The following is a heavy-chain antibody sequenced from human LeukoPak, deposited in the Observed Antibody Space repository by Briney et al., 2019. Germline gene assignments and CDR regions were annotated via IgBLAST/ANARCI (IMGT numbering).Heavy chain of an antibody. CDR3: AEADDSSGYDYYFDY. D-gene: IGHD3-22*01. CDR1: GFTFSSYA. V-gene: IGHV3-23*01. CDR2: ISGSGGRT. J-gene: IGHJ4*02. Sequence: VGSLRLSCAASGFTFSSYAMSWVRQAPGKGLEWVSAISGSGGRTYYADSVKGRFTISRDNTKNTLYLQMNSLRAEDTAVYYCAEADDSSGYDYYFDYWGQGTLVTVSS.